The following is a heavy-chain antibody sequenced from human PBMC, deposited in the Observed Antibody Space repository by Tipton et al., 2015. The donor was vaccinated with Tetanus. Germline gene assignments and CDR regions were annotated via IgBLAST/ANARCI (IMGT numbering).Heavy chain of an antibody. CDR1: GFTFRNYN. CDR2: ISNDGFNK. V-gene: IGHV3-30*03. CDR3: AREDGGPTLDYFDS. D-gene: IGHD3-16*01. Sequence: SLRLSCVASGFTFRNYNMHWVRQAPGKGLEWVTIISNDGFNKNYAESVKGRFTLSRDNSQNTLYLQMNSLKVEDTAVYYCAREDGGPTLDYFDSWGQGALVIVSS. J-gene: IGHJ4*02.